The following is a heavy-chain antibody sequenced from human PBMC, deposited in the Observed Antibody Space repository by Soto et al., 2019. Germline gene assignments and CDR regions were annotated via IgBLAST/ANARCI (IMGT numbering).Heavy chain of an antibody. CDR2: IISIFGTT. D-gene: IGHD5-12*01. CDR1: GGTFSNYA. V-gene: IGHV1-69*12. Sequence: QVQLVQSGAEVKKPGSSVKVSCKASGGTFSNYAISWVRQAPGQGLEWVGGIISIFGTTNFAQKFQGRVTITADESTTTAYMELSGLRSEDTAVYYCARDGGRDGYFGNWLDPWGQGTLVTVSS. CDR3: ARDGGRDGYFGNWLDP. J-gene: IGHJ5*02.